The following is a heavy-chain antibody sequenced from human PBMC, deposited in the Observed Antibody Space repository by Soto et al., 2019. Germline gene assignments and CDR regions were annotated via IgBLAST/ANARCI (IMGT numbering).Heavy chain of an antibody. Sequence: GASVKVSCKASGYTFTSYGIRWVRQAPGQGLEWMGWISAYNGNTNYAQKLQGRVTMTTDTSTSTAYMELRSLRSDDTAVYYCARVDASYPVVITSYFDYWGQGTLVTVSS. V-gene: IGHV1-18*04. CDR1: GYTFTSYG. CDR2: ISAYNGNT. J-gene: IGHJ4*02. D-gene: IGHD3-22*01. CDR3: ARVDASYPVVITSYFDY.